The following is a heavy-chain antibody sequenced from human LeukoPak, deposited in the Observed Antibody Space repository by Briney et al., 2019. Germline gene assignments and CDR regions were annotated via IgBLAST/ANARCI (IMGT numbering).Heavy chain of an antibody. J-gene: IGHJ6*03. Sequence: SETLSLTCTVSGGSISSYYWSWIRQPAGKGLEWIGRIYTSGSTNYNPSLKSRVTMSVDTSKNQFSLKLSSVTAADTAVYYCARGLSYHYGDYGHNLYYYYMDVWGKGTTVTVSS. CDR3: ARGLSYHYGDYGHNLYYYYMDV. CDR2: IYTSGST. CDR1: GGSISSYY. V-gene: IGHV4-4*07. D-gene: IGHD4-17*01.